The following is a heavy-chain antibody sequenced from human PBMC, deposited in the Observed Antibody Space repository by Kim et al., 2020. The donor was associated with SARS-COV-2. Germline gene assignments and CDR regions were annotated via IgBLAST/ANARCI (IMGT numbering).Heavy chain of an antibody. CDR1: GYTFTSYA. CDR2: INAGNGNT. V-gene: IGHV1-3*01. CDR3: ARGVFATAAGRPGSNTIDY. Sequence: ASVKVSCKASGYTFTSYAMHWVRQAPGQRLEWMGWINAGNGNTKYSQKFQGRVSITRDTSASTAYMELSSLRSEDTAVYYCARGVFATAAGRPGSNTIDYWGQGTLVTVSS. D-gene: IGHD6-13*01. J-gene: IGHJ4*02.